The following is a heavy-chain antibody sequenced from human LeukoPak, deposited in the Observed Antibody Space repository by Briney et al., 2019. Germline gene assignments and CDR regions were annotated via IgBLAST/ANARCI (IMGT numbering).Heavy chain of an antibody. Sequence: GGSLGLSCAASGVTFSSYSRNWVRQAPGKGLEWVSCISSSSSYIYYADSVKGRFTISRDNAKNSLYLQMNSLRAEDTAVYYCAELGITMIGGVWGKGTTVTISS. J-gene: IGHJ6*04. CDR2: ISSSSSYI. CDR3: AELGITMIGGV. D-gene: IGHD3-10*02. CDR1: GVTFSSYS. V-gene: IGHV3-21*01.